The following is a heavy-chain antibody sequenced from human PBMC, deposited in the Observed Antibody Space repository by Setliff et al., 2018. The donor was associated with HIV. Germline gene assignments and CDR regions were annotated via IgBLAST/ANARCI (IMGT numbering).Heavy chain of an antibody. D-gene: IGHD3-16*01. J-gene: IGHJ5*02. CDR3: ARDDSVWGGNNWFET. Sequence: TLSLTCSVSGDSISNYFWTWIRQPAGKGLEWIGRINTRGNTNYNPSLKSRVTMSIDTSKNQFSLNLASVTAADTAVYYCARDDSVWGGNNWFETWGQGTLVTVS. CDR2: INTRGNT. CDR1: GDSISNYF. V-gene: IGHV4-4*07.